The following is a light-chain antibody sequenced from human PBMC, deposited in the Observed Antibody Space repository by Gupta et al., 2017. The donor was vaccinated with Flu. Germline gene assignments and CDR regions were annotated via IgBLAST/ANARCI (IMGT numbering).Light chain of an antibody. J-gene: IGKJ1*01. Sequence: DIQMTQSPSTLSASVGDRVTITCRASQSISSWLAWYQQKPGKAPKLLIYKASSLESGVPSRFSGRGSGTEFTRTSSSLKTDDFATYYCQQYKRDPWTFGQGTKVEIK. CDR3: QQYKRDPWT. CDR1: QSISSW. CDR2: KAS. V-gene: IGKV1-5*03.